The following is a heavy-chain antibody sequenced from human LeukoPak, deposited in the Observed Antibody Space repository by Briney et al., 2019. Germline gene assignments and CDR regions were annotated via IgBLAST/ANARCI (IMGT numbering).Heavy chain of an antibody. V-gene: IGHV1-46*01. CDR1: GYTFTSYY. Sequence: ASVKVSCKASGYTFTSYYMHWVRQAPGQGLEWMGIINPSGGSTSYAQKFQGRVTMTRDTSTSTVYMELSSLRSEDTAVYYCASLPRGIGSGPGAFDIWGQGTMVTVSS. D-gene: IGHD3-16*01. CDR3: ASLPRGIGSGPGAFDI. J-gene: IGHJ3*02. CDR2: INPSGGST.